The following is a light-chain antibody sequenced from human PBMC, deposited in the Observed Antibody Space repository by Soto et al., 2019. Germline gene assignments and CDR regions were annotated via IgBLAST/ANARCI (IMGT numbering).Light chain of an antibody. CDR2: DVT. V-gene: IGLV2-14*03. CDR1: SSDIGSYNY. Sequence: QSALTQPASVSGSPGQSITISCTGTSSDIGSYNYVSWYQQHPGQAPKLMIYDVTNRPSGVSNRFSGSKSGNTASLTISGLQAEDEADYYCSSPRSSSFYVFGTVTKLTVL. CDR3: SSPRSSSFYV. J-gene: IGLJ1*01.